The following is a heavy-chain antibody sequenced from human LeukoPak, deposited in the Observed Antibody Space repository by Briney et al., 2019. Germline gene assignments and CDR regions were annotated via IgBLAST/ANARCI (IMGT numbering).Heavy chain of an antibody. CDR3: ARARYANAWYAFDI. Sequence: PSETLSLTCTVSGGSVSSYYWSWIRRPPGRGLEWIAYLSHSGSSDSNPSLTSRVTTLVDTSKNQFSLKLTAVTAADTAVYYCARARYANAWYAFDIWGHGTMVTVSS. J-gene: IGHJ3*02. D-gene: IGHD2-2*01. CDR1: GGSVSSYY. CDR2: LSHSGSS. V-gene: IGHV4-59*02.